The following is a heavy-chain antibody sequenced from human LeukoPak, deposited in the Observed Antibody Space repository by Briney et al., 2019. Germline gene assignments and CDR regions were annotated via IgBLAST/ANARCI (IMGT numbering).Heavy chain of an antibody. Sequence: GGSLRLSCAASGFTFSSYSMNWVRQAPGKGLEWVSYISSSSSTIYYADSVKGRFTISRDNAKNSLYLQMNSLRAEDTAVYYCARDEHDYGDYGRFMVFFDYWGQGTLVTVSS. D-gene: IGHD4-17*01. CDR2: ISSSSSTI. CDR3: ARDEHDYGDYGRFMVFFDY. CDR1: GFTFSSYS. J-gene: IGHJ4*02. V-gene: IGHV3-48*01.